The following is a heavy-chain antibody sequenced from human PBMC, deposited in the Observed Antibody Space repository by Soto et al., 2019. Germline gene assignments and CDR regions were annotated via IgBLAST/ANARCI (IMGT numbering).Heavy chain of an antibody. CDR2: IWYDGSNQ. D-gene: IGHD6-19*01. CDR3: ARATNGQWLELDY. CDR1: GFTFSIYG. V-gene: IGHV3-33*01. Sequence: QVQLVQSGGGVVQPGRSLRLSCAAAGFTFSIYGMHWVRQAPGQGLEWVAVIWYDGSNQYYADSVKGRFTISRDNSKKPLDLQMNSLRADDTAVYYCARATNGQWLELDYWGQGTLVTVSS. J-gene: IGHJ4*02.